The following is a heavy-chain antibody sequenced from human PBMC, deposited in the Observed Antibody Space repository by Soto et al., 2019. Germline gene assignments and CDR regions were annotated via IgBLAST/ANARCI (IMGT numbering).Heavy chain of an antibody. CDR3: AGVEDEGGSFYD. CDR2: ISYDGLNR. D-gene: IGHD1-26*01. Sequence: QVHLVESGGGVVQPGRSLRLSCAASGFTFGSYAMHWVRQAPGGALEWVAVISYDGLNRYYAESVKGRFTISRDNSKNTLYLQMDNLKPDDAAVYFCAGVEDEGGSFYDWGQGTLVTVSS. CDR1: GFTFGSYA. J-gene: IGHJ4*02. V-gene: IGHV3-30*01.